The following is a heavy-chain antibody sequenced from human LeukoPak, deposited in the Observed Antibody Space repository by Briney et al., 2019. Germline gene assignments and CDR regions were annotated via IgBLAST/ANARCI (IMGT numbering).Heavy chain of an antibody. CDR1: GGSISSSSAY. CDR3: SRESGAFCPFGY. CDR2: IYYSKNT. J-gene: IGHJ4*02. V-gene: IGHV4-39*07. Sequence: PSETLSLACTVSGGSISSSSAYWGWIRQPPGKGLEWIGSIYYSKNTYYNPSLKSRVTMSLDKSKNLLSLNLTSVTAADTAVYYCSRESGAFCPFGYWGQGTLVTVSS. D-gene: IGHD1-26*01.